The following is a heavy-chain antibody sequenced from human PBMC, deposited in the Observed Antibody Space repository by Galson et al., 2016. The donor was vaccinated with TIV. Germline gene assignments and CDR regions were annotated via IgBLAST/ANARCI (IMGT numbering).Heavy chain of an antibody. CDR1: GFTFSTYW. J-gene: IGHJ4*02. D-gene: IGHD2-2*01. Sequence: SLRLSCAASGFTFSTYWMSWVRQAPGKGLEWVGNIKQDGSESYYVDSVRGRLTISRDNAKHSVYLQMNSLRAEDTAVYYCVRKDQVADFCSTTSCSHDYWGQGTLVTVSS. CDR2: IKQDGSES. V-gene: IGHV3-7*01. CDR3: VRKDQVADFCSTTSCSHDY.